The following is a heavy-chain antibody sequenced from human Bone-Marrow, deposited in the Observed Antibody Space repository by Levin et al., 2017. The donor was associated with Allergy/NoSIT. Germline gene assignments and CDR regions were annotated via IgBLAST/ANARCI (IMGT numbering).Heavy chain of an antibody. D-gene: IGHD3-3*01. CDR3: AGLKNDFLSGYPVWVAFDY. CDR2: FDPEEGET. J-gene: IGHJ4*02. V-gene: IGHV1-24*01. Sequence: GASVKVSCKLSGYTLTDLSIHWVRQVPGKGLEWMGGFDPEEGETTYAQKFQGRITMTEDTSKHTVYMELSSLRSEDTAVYYCAGLKNDFLSGYPVWVAFDYWGQGTLVTVSS. CDR1: GYTLTDLS.